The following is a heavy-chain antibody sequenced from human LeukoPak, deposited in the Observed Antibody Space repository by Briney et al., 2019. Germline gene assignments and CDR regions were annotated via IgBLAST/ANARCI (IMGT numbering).Heavy chain of an antibody. J-gene: IGHJ6*02. V-gene: IGHV3-74*01. CDR1: GFTFSNYW. D-gene: IGHD2-2*01. CDR2: ISTDGKST. Sequence: GGSLRLSCVASGFTFSNYWMLWVRQAPGKGLMWVSLISTDGKSTRYAESVKGRFTISRDNAKNALYLQMDILRVEDTALYFCARDYQFIQEVWGQGTTVTVSS. CDR3: ARDYQFIQEV.